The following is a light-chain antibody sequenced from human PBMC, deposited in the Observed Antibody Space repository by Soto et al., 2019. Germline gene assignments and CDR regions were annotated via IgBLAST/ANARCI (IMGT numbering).Light chain of an antibody. CDR2: QET. J-gene: IGLJ2*01. CDR1: ALPRHY. V-gene: IGLV3-25*03. Sequence: SYELTQPPSVSVSPGQTATITCSGAALPRHYSYWYQQRPGQAPTLVIYQETERPSDIPERFSGSRSGTTVTLTISGVQPEDEADYYCQSEDISGTSVVFGGGTKLTVL. CDR3: QSEDISGTSVV.